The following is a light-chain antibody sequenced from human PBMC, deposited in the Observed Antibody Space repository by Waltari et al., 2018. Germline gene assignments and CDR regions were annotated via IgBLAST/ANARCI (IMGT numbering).Light chain of an antibody. V-gene: IGLV1-44*01. J-gene: IGLJ2*01. CDR3: ATWDDSLNGL. Sequence: QSVLTQPPSVSGTPGQRVSISCSGSSSNIGSKSVNWYQQVRGTAPKLLIYSNNQRPSGVPDRFSGSKSGTSASLAISGLQSEDEADYYCATWDDSLNGLFGGGTRLTVL. CDR2: SNN. CDR1: SSNIGSKS.